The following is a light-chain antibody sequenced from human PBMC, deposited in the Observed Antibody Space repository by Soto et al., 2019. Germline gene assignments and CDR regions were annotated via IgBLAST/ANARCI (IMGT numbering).Light chain of an antibody. Sequence: QSVLTQPASVSGSPGHSITISCTGSSSDVGGYNLVSWYQQHPGKAPKLMIYEVSNRLSGVSDRFSGDKSGNTASLTISGLQADDEAHYYCSSDTSRNTVVFGGGTKL. V-gene: IGLV2-14*01. J-gene: IGLJ2*01. CDR3: SSDTSRNTVV. CDR1: SSDVGGYNL. CDR2: EVS.